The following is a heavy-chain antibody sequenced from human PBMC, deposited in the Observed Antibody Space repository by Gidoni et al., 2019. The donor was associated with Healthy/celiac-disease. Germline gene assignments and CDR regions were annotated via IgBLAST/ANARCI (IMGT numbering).Heavy chain of an antibody. CDR3: ARGGYGSGSYYRRGYYGMDV. J-gene: IGHJ6*02. CDR2: INHSGST. Sequence: VQLQQWRAGLLKPTETLSLTCAVYGRSSSGYYCSWIRQPPGKGLEWIGEINHSGSTNYHPTIKNRVTISVDTSKNQYSLKLSSVTAANTAVYYCARGGYGSGSYYRRGYYGMDVWGQGTTVTVSS. D-gene: IGHD3-10*01. CDR1: GRSSSGYY. V-gene: IGHV4-34*01.